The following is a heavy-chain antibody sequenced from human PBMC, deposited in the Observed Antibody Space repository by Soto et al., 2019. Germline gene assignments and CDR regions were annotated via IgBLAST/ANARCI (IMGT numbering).Heavy chain of an antibody. CDR1: GDSLRGQS. CDR2: LDQSGGT. J-gene: IGHJ4*02. V-gene: IGHV4-34*01. CDR3: ARDGYDGSGSPYPAY. Sequence: SETLSLTCAVVGDSLRGQSWNWIRQSPGKGLEWIGELDQSGGTNYNPSLKSRAIISDDTSKNQFSLTLTSVTAADTAVYYCARDGYDGSGSPYPAYWGPGTQVTVSS. D-gene: IGHD3-10*01.